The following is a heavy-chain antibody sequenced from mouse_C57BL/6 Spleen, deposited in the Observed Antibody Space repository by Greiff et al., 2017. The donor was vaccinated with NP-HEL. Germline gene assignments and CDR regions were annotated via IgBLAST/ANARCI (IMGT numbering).Heavy chain of an antibody. CDR2: ISSGGDYI. CDR3: TRDRDYSNYDYAMDY. J-gene: IGHJ4*01. V-gene: IGHV5-9-1*02. D-gene: IGHD2-5*01. Sequence: EVQGVESGEGLVKPGGSLKLSCAASGFTFSSYAMSWVRQTPEKRLEWVAYISSGGDYIYYADTVKGRFTISRDNARNTLYLQMSSLKSEDTAMYYCTRDRDYSNYDYAMDYWGQGTSVTVSS. CDR1: GFTFSSYA.